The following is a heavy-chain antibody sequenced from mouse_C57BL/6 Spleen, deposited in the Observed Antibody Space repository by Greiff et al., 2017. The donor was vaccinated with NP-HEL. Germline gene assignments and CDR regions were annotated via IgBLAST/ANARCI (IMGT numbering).Heavy chain of an antibody. CDR1: GYSITSGYY. CDR2: ISYDGSN. V-gene: IGHV3-6*01. D-gene: IGHD2-4*01. J-gene: IGHJ2*01. CDR3: ARDGDYGVDY. Sequence: DVQLVESGPGLVKPSQSLSLTCSVTGYSITSGYYWNWIRQFPGNKLEWMGYISYDGSNNYNPSLKNRISITRDTSKNQFFLKLNSVTTEDTATYYCARDGDYGVDYWGQGTTLTVSS.